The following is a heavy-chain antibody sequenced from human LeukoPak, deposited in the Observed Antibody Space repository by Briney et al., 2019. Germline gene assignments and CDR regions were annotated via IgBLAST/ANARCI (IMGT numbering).Heavy chain of an antibody. CDR3: ARSVYGDYDNWFDP. CDR2: IYTSGST. V-gene: IGHV4-4*09. D-gene: IGHD4-17*01. J-gene: IGHJ5*02. Sequence: SETLSLTCTVSGGSISSYYWIWIRQPPGKGLEWIGYIYTSGSTNYNPSLKSRVTISVETSKNQFSLKLSSVTAADTAVYYCARSVYGDYDNWFDPWGQGTLVTVSS. CDR1: GGSISSYY.